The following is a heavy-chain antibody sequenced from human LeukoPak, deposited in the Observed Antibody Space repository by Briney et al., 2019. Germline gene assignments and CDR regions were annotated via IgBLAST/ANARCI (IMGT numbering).Heavy chain of an antibody. Sequence: ASVKVSCKASGGTFSSYAISWVRQAPGQGLEWMGRIIPIFGTANYAQKFQGRFTITTDESTSTAYMELSSLRSEDTAVYYCARGGLGPAAQGWFDPWGQGTLVTVSS. CDR2: IIPIFGTA. CDR1: GGTFSSYA. D-gene: IGHD2-2*01. J-gene: IGHJ5*02. CDR3: ARGGLGPAAQGWFDP. V-gene: IGHV1-69*05.